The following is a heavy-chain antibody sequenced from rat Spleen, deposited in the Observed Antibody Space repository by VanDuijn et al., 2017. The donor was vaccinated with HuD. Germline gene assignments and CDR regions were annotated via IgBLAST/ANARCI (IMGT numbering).Heavy chain of an antibody. CDR2: ISFEGSST. CDR1: GFTFSDYY. Sequence: EVQLVESDGGLVQPGRSLKLSCAASGFTFSDYYMAWVRQAPTKGLEWVAAISFEGSSTYYGDSVKSRFTISRDNAKSTLSLQMDSLRSEDTATYYCARRHYGYTDYFDYWGQGVMVTVSS. CDR3: ARRHYGYTDYFDY. V-gene: IGHV5-22*01. D-gene: IGHD1-9*01. J-gene: IGHJ2*01.